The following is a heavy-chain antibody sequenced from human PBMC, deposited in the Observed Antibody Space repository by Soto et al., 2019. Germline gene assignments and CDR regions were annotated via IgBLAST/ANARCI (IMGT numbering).Heavy chain of an antibody. CDR1: GGSISSSNW. CDR2: IYHSGNT. CDR3: ATLPPRVVASLLPIPT. J-gene: IGHJ5*02. D-gene: IGHD1-26*01. Sequence: VQLRQSGPGLVKPSGTLSLTCAVSGGSISSSNWWTWVRQAPGKGLEWIGEIYHSGNTYYNPSLQGRVTITVDKSNNQFSLTLNSVTAADTAVYYCATLPPRVVASLLPIPTWGQGTLVTVSS. V-gene: IGHV4-4*02.